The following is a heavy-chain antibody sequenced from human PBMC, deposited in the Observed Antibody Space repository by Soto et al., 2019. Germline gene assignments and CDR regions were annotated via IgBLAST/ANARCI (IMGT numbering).Heavy chain of an antibody. CDR3: ARAFTIFGVVTSFDY. Sequence: QVQLQESGPGLVKPSQTLSLTCTVSGGSISSGGYYWSWIRQHPGKGLEWIGYIYYSGSTYYNPSLKCRVTISVDTSKNQFSLKLSSVTAADTAVYYCARAFTIFGVVTSFDYWGQGTLVTVSS. CDR1: GGSISSGGYY. D-gene: IGHD3-3*01. V-gene: IGHV4-31*03. J-gene: IGHJ4*02. CDR2: IYYSGST.